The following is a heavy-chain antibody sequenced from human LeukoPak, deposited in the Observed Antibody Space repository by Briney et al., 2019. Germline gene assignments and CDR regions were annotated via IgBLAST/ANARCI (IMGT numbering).Heavy chain of an antibody. CDR2: INPNSGGT. CDR1: GYTFTGYY. Sequence: GASVKVSCKASGYTFTGYYMHWVRQAPGQGLEWMGWINPNSGGTNYAQKFQGRVTMTRDTSISTAYMELSRLRSDDTAVYYCARDYSSGLRGSPRSPFDYWGQGTLVTVSS. D-gene: IGHD3-10*01. CDR3: ARDYSSGLRGSPRSPFDY. J-gene: IGHJ4*02. V-gene: IGHV1-2*02.